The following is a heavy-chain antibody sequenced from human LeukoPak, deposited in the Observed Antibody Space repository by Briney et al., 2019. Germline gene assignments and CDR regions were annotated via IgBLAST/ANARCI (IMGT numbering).Heavy chain of an antibody. CDR3: ARDAPFDY. Sequence: GGSLRLSCVASGFTFSSYWMHWVRHAPGKGLVWVSGLNSDGSFATYADSVKGRFTISRDNAKNSLYLQMNSLRAEDTAVYYCARDAPFDYWGQGTLVTVSS. CDR2: LNSDGSFA. CDR1: GFTFSSYW. V-gene: IGHV3-74*03. J-gene: IGHJ4*02.